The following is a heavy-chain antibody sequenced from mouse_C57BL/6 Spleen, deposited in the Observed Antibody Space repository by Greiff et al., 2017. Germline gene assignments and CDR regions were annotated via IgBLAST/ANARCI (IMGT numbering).Heavy chain of an antibody. J-gene: IGHJ3*01. D-gene: IGHD1-1*01. Sequence: QVHVKQSGAELVRPGASVTLSCKASGYTFTDYEMHWVKQTPVHGLEWIGAIDPETGGTAYNQKFKGKAILTADKSSSTAYMELRSLTSEDSAVYYCTSYYGSSSFAYWGQGTLVTVSA. CDR2: IDPETGGT. V-gene: IGHV1-15*01. CDR3: TSYYGSSSFAY. CDR1: GYTFTDYE.